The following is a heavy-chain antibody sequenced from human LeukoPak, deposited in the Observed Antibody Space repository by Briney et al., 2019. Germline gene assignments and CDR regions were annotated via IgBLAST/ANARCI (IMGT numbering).Heavy chain of an antibody. CDR2: IIPIFGTA. V-gene: IGHV1-69*13. D-gene: IGHD6-13*01. J-gene: IGHJ4*02. CDR3: AGGYSSSWYPRPPFFDY. Sequence: ASVKVSCKASGGTFSSYAISWVRQAPGQGLEWMGGIIPIFGTANYAQKFQGRVTITADESTSTAYMELSSLRSKDTAVYYCAGGYSSSWYPRPPFFDYWGQGTLVTVSS. CDR1: GGTFSSYA.